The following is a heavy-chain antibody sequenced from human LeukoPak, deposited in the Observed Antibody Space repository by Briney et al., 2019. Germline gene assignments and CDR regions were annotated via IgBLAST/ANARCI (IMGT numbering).Heavy chain of an antibody. CDR1: GYTSTSYG. CDR3: ARDVITMIVVVKSYYGMDV. D-gene: IGHD3-22*01. CDR2: IIPILGIA. J-gene: IGHJ6*02. V-gene: IGHV1-69*04. Sequence: SVKVSCKASGYTSTSYGISWVRQAPGQGLEWMGRIIPILGIANYAQKFQGRVTITADKSTSTAYMELSSLRSEDTAVYYCARDVITMIVVVKSYYGMDVWGQGTTVTVSS.